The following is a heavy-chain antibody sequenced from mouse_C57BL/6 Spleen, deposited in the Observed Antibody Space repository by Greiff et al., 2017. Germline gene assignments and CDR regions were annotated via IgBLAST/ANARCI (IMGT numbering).Heavy chain of an antibody. Sequence: QVQLQQSGAELVRPGASVTLSCKASGYTFTDYEMHWVKQTPVHGLEWIGAIDPETGGTAYNQKFKGKAILTADKSSSTVYMELRSLTSEYSSVYYCTSEKSVAWFAYWGQGTLVTVSA. CDR2: IDPETGGT. CDR3: TSEKSVAWFAY. CDR1: GYTFTDYE. V-gene: IGHV1-15*01. J-gene: IGHJ3*01.